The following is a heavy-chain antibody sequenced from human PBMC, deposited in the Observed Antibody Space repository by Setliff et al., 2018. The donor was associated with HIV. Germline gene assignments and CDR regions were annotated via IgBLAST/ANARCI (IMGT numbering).Heavy chain of an antibody. Sequence: ASVKVSCKAPGYTFTDYYIHWVQQAPGKGLEWMGHIDPEDGETIYADNFQGRVTMTADRSTNTAYMELGSLRSEDTAVYYCASFVFRDSTDEYYRPPGDHPLYYFDYWAQGTLVTVSS. CDR3: ASFVFRDSTDEYYRPPGDHPLYYFDY. J-gene: IGHJ4*02. CDR2: IDPEDGET. D-gene: IGHD3-10*01. CDR1: GYTFTDYY. V-gene: IGHV1-69-2*01.